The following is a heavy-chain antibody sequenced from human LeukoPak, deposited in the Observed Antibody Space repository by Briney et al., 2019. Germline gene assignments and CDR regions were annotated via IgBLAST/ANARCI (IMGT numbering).Heavy chain of an antibody. V-gene: IGHV3-30*02. D-gene: IGHD3-10*01. J-gene: IGHJ4*02. CDR3: AKELLWFGELFSFDY. CDR1: GFTFSSYG. Sequence: GGSLRLSCAASGFTFSSYGMHWVRQAPGRGLEWVALIRFNGSNKYYADSLRGRFTISRDNSKTTLYLQMNSLRAEDTAVYYCAKELLWFGELFSFDYWGQGTLVTVSS. CDR2: IRFNGSNK.